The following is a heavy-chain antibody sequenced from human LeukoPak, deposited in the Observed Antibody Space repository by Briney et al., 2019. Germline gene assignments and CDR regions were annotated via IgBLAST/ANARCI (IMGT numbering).Heavy chain of an antibody. D-gene: IGHD6-13*01. CDR3: ARGSGAAAGAFDY. J-gene: IGHJ4*02. V-gene: IGHV3-33*01. CDR1: GFTFRSYG. CDR2: VWYDGNNK. Sequence: GGSLRLPCAASGFTFRSYGMHWVRQAPGKGLEWVAIVWYDGNNKYYADSVKGRFTVSRDNSKDTVSLQLNSLRAEDTAVYYCARGSGAAAGAFDYWGQGTLVTVPS.